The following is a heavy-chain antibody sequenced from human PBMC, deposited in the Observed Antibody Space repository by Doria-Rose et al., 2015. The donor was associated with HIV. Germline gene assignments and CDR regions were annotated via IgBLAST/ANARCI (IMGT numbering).Heavy chain of an antibody. CDR1: SVSSRDYY. D-gene: IGHD3-3*01. J-gene: IGHJ4*02. CDR3: ARMGSYRELDY. V-gene: IGHV4-30-4*01. Sequence: SVSSRDYYLNWIRQVPGKGLESLGYTYYTGTSDYSPSLKSRLNVAVGTSKSQFSLKLSFVTVADTAVYYCARMGSYRELDYWGQGALAIVSA. CDR2: TYYTGTS.